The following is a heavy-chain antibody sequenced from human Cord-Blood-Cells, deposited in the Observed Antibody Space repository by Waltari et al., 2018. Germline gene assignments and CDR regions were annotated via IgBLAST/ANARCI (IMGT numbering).Heavy chain of an antibody. D-gene: IGHD3-3*01. V-gene: IGHV4-34*01. Sequence: QVQLQQWGAGLLKPSETLSLTCAVYGGSFSGYSWSWIRQPPGKGLEWHGEINHSGSTNYNPSLKSRVTISVDTSKNQFSLKLSSVTAADTAVYYCARGPICGVVINWFDPWGQGTLVTVSS. CDR1: GGSFSGYS. J-gene: IGHJ5*02. CDR3: ARGPICGVVINWFDP. CDR2: INHSGST.